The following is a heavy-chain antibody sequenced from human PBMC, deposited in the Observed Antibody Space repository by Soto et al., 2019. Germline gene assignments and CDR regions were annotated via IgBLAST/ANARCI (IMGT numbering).Heavy chain of an antibody. D-gene: IGHD3-16*01. J-gene: IGHJ3*02. Sequence: QVQLVESGGGVVQPGRSLRLSCAASGFTFSSYGMHWVRQAPGKGQEWVAVISYNGSNKYYADSVKGRFTISRDNSKNTLYLQMNSLRAEDTAVYYCAKDLGGDVPTQAGGGAFDIWGQGTMVTVSS. CDR2: ISYNGSNK. V-gene: IGHV3-30*18. CDR3: AKDLGGDVPTQAGGGAFDI. CDR1: GFTFSSYG.